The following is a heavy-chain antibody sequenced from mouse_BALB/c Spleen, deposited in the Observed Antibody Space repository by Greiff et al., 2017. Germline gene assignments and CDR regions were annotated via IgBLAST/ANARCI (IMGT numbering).Heavy chain of an antibody. CDR3: ASFYYYGSSSFAY. V-gene: IGHV14-3*02. CDR1: GFNIKDTY. D-gene: IGHD1-1*01. J-gene: IGHJ3*01. Sequence: DVKLQESGAELVKPGASVKLSCTASGFNIKDTYMHWVKQRPEQGLEWIGRIDPANGNTKYDPKFQGKATITADTSSNTAYLQLSSLTSEDTAVYYCASFYYYGSSSFAYWGQGTLVTVSA. CDR2: IDPANGNT.